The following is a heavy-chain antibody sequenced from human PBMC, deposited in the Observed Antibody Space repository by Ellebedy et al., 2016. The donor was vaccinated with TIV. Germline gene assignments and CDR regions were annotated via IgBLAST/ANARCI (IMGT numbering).Heavy chain of an antibody. D-gene: IGHD2-15*01. CDR1: GFTFSSYG. CDR2: IRSTGSDK. Sequence: GESLKISCEGSGFTFSSYGMFWVRQSPGKGLEWVSSIRSTGSDKYYAESGKGRFTISRDNAQDTLFLQMNSLRAEDTAVYFCSRGWSTPDSWGQGTLVIVSS. J-gene: IGHJ4*02. CDR3: SRGWSTPDS. V-gene: IGHV3-21*06.